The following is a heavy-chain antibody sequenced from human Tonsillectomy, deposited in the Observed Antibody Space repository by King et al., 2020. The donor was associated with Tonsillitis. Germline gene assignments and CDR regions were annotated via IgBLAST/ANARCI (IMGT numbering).Heavy chain of an antibody. CDR2: INQSGST. CDR3: ARELEWADGAFDY. J-gene: IGHJ4*02. CDR1: GGSFSGYY. Sequence: HVQLQQWGAGLLKPSETLSLTCAVYGGSFSGYYWTWIRPPPGKGLEWIGEINQSGSTNSNPSLKSRVTISVDTSKNHFSLKLSSVTAADTAVYFCARELEWADGAFDYWGQGTLVTVSS. V-gene: IGHV4-34*01. D-gene: IGHD3-3*01.